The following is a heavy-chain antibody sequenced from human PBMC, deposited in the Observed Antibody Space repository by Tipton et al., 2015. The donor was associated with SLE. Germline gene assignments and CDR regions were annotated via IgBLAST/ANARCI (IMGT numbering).Heavy chain of an antibody. CDR1: GYTFSTYP. CDR2: INTNTDNP. V-gene: IGHV7-4-1*02. J-gene: IGHJ4*02. Sequence: QVQLVQSGSGLKRAGASVKVSCKASGYTFSTYPMNWVRQAPGQGLEWMGWINTNTDNPTYVQGFTGRFVFSLDTSVSTAYLQISSLEAEDTAVYYCARGQGYSAYDWGGYWGQGTLVTVSS. D-gene: IGHD5-12*01. CDR3: ARGQGYSAYDWGGY.